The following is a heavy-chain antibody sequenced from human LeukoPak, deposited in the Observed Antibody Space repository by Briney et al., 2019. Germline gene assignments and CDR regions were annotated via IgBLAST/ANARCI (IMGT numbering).Heavy chain of an antibody. CDR3: ARVSEDYSSGWYEEYFQY. D-gene: IGHD6-19*01. CDR1: GFTFSRYG. Sequence: PGGSLRLSCVASGFTFSRYGMHWVRQAPGKGLEWVAVIWYDGSKKNYADSVKGRFTISRDNSKNTLNLQMTSLRAEDTAVYYCARVSEDYSSGWYEEYFQYWGQGTLVIVSS. J-gene: IGHJ1*01. CDR2: IWYDGSKK. V-gene: IGHV3-33*01.